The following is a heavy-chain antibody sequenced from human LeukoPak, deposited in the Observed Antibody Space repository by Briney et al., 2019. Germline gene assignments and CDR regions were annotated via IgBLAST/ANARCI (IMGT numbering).Heavy chain of an antibody. CDR3: AKASGYYYDSSGSTTDDY. CDR1: GSTFSSYG. J-gene: IGHJ4*02. D-gene: IGHD3-22*01. V-gene: IGHV3-23*01. CDR2: ISGGGVST. Sequence: GGSLRLSCAASGSTFSSYGMSWVRQAPGKGLEWVSGISGGGVSTFYADSVKGRFTISRDNSKNTLYLQMNSLRAEDTAIYYCAKASGYYYDSSGSTTDDYWGQGTLVTVSS.